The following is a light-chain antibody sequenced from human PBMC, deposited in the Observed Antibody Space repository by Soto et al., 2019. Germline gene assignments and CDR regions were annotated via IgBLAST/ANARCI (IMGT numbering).Light chain of an antibody. CDR3: QHYSNWPPWT. V-gene: IGKV3-15*01. J-gene: IGKJ1*01. Sequence: EIVMTQSPGTLSVSPGERATLSCRVSQSVGSNLAWYQQKAGQAPRLLIYGASTRATGIPVRFTGSGSGTEFTLTISSLQSEDFAVYYCQHYSNWPPWTFGRGTKV. CDR2: GAS. CDR1: QSVGSN.